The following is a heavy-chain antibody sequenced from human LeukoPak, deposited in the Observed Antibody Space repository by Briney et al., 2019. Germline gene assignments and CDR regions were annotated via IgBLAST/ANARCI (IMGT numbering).Heavy chain of an antibody. Sequence: SVKVSCKASGGTFSSYAISWVRQAPGQGLEWMGRIIPIFGTANYAQKFQGRVTITTDESTSTAYMELGILRSEDTAVYYCARRLIAVAGTGAFDIWGQGTMVTVSS. V-gene: IGHV1-69*05. CDR3: ARRLIAVAGTGAFDI. J-gene: IGHJ3*02. CDR1: GGTFSSYA. CDR2: IIPIFGTA. D-gene: IGHD6-19*01.